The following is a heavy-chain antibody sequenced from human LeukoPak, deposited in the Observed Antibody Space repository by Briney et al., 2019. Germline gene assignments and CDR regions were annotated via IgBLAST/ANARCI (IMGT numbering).Heavy chain of an antibody. D-gene: IGHD2-2*02. CDR2: ISSSSSYI. CDR3: SRDPVPAAILGEYYFDY. J-gene: IGHJ4*02. V-gene: IGHV3-21*01. Sequence: GGSLRLSCAASGFTFSSYSMNWVRQAPGKGLEWVSSISSSSSYIYYADSVMCRFTISRDNAKNSLYLQMNSLIAEDTAVYYCSRDPVPAAILGEYYFDYWGQGTLVTVSS. CDR1: GFTFSSYS.